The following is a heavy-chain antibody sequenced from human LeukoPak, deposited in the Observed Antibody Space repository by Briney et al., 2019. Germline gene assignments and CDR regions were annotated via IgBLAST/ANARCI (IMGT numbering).Heavy chain of an antibody. CDR1: GFPFSSYG. CDR2: IPYDGSDK. Sequence: GGSLRLSCAASGFPFSSYGMHWVRQAPGKGLEWVAFIPYDGSDKFYADSVKGRFTISRDNSKNTVYLQMKSLRAEDTAVYYCAKSSRPVTAMAFFDYWGQGTLVTVSS. CDR3: AKSSRPVTAMAFFDY. V-gene: IGHV3-30*02. J-gene: IGHJ4*02. D-gene: IGHD5-18*01.